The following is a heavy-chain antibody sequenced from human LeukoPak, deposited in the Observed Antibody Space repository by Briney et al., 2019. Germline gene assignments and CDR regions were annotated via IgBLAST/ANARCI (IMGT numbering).Heavy chain of an antibody. J-gene: IGHJ4*02. D-gene: IGHD3-10*01. Sequence: SETLSLTCTVSGGSISSGDYYWSWIRQPPGKGLEWIGEINHSGSTNYNPSLKSRVTISVDTSKNQFSLKLSSVTAADTAVYYCARSTPITMVRGVTVDYWGQGTLVTVSS. CDR1: GGSISSGDYY. V-gene: IGHV4-39*07. CDR2: INHSGST. CDR3: ARSTPITMVRGVTVDY.